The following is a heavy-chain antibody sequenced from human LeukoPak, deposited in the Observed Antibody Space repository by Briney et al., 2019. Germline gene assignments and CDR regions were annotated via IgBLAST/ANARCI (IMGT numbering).Heavy chain of an antibody. J-gene: IGHJ1*01. CDR3: AKGSSVVAATPAEYFHH. D-gene: IGHD2-15*01. Sequence: PGGSLRLSCAASGFTFSSYGMHWVRQAPGKGLEWVAFIRYDGYNTYYADSVKGRFTISRDNSKNTVYLQMNSLRPEDTAVYYCAKGSSVVAATPAEYFHHWSQGTLVTVSS. CDR1: GFTFSSYG. CDR2: IRYDGYNT. V-gene: IGHV3-30*02.